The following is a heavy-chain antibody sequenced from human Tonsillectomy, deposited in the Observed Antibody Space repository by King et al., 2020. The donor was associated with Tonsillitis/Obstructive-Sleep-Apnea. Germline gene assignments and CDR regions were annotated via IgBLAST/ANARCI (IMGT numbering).Heavy chain of an antibody. CDR1: GYIFTTYW. D-gene: IGHD3-22*01. V-gene: IGHV5-51*01. CDR2: MYPGDSDT. CDR3: ARRSNYFASASDFDC. Sequence: QLVQSGAEVKKAGESLKISCKGSGYIFTTYWIGWVRQMPGKGLEWMGIMYPGDSDTRYSPSFQGQVTISADKSISTAYLQWSSLKASDTAMYYCARRSNYFASASDFDCWGQGTLVTVSA. J-gene: IGHJ4*02.